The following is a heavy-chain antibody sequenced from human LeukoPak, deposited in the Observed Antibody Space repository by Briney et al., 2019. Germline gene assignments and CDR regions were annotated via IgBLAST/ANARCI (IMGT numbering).Heavy chain of an antibody. CDR3: ARHLYYYDRGAFDI. Sequence: SETLSLTCTVSGGSINSSSYYWGWIRQPPGKGLEWIGSIYYSGSTYYNPSLKSRVTISVDTSKNQFSLKLSSVTAADTAVYYCARHLYYYDRGAFDIWGQGTMVTVSS. CDR2: IYYSGST. CDR1: GGSINSSSYY. V-gene: IGHV4-39*01. J-gene: IGHJ3*02. D-gene: IGHD3-22*01.